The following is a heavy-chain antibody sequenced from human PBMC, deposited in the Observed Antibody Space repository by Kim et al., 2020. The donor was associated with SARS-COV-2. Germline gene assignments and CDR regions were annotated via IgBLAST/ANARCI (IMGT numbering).Heavy chain of an antibody. Sequence: ASVKVSCKASGYTFTGYYMHWVRQAPGQGLEWMGWINPNSGGTNYAQKFQGRVTMTRDTSISTAYMELSRLRSDDTAVYYCARDRGVVLMDYYYYYMDVWGKGTTVTVSS. D-gene: IGHD3-10*01. CDR2: INPNSGGT. CDR3: ARDRGVVLMDYYYYYMDV. CDR1: GYTFTGYY. J-gene: IGHJ6*03. V-gene: IGHV1-2*02.